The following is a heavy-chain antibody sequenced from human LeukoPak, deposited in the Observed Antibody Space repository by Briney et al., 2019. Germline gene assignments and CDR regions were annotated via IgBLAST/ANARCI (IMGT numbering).Heavy chain of an antibody. CDR3: AELGITMIGGV. V-gene: IGHV3-23*01. D-gene: IGHD3-10*02. CDR2: ISGSGGST. Sequence: GGSLRLSCAASGFTFSSYAMSWVRQAPGRGLEWVSAISGSGGSTYYADSVKGRFTISRDNAKNSLYLQMNSLRAEDTAVYYCAELGITMIGGVWGKGTTVAISS. J-gene: IGHJ6*04. CDR1: GFTFSSYA.